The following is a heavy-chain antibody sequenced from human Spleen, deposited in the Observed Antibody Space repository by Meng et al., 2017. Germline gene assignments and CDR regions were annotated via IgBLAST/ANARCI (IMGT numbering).Heavy chain of an antibody. CDR3: AKFDTDQDYGMDV. D-gene: IGHD3-9*01. Sequence: GESLKISCAASGFTFSNYAMSWVRQAPGKGLEWVSTISGSGGSTYYPDSVRGRFTISRDNSKNTLYLQMNSLRAEDTAVYYCAKFDTDQDYGMDVWGQGTTVTVSS. CDR1: GFTFSNYA. V-gene: IGHV3-23*01. J-gene: IGHJ6*02. CDR2: ISGSGGST.